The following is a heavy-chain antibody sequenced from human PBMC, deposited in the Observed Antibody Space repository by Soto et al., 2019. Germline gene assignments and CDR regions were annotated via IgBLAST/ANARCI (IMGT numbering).Heavy chain of an antibody. CDR2: ISGSGGST. V-gene: IGHV3-23*01. J-gene: IGHJ6*02. CDR3: AKDINPTMPLGMDV. D-gene: IGHD2-2*01. CDR1: GFTFSSYG. Sequence: GSLRLSCAASGFTFSSYGMSWVRQAPGKGLEWVSAISGSGGSTYYADSVKGRFTISRDNSKNTLYLQMNSLRAEDTAVYYCAKDINPTMPLGMDVWGQGTTVTVSS.